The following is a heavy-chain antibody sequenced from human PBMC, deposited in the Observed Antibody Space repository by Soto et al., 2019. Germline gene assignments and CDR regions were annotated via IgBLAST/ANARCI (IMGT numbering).Heavy chain of an antibody. V-gene: IGHV3-23*01. CDR1: GFTFSSYA. CDR3: AKVWAGYSYGYGYYFDD. D-gene: IGHD5-18*01. J-gene: IGHJ4*02. CDR2: ISGSGGST. Sequence: EVQLLESGGGLVQPGGSLRLSCAASGFTFSSYAMSWVRQAPGKGLEWVSAISGSGGSTYYADSVKGRFTISRDNSKNTLYLQINSLRAEDTAVDYCAKVWAGYSYGYGYYFDDWGQGTLVTVSS.